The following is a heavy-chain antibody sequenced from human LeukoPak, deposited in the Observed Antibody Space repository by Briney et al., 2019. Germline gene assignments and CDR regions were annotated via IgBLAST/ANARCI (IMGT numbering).Heavy chain of an antibody. CDR2: ISGTGDNT. J-gene: IGHJ6*03. CDR1: GFTFSSCA. CDR3: AKMKGHPLPKYYMDV. Sequence: GGSLRLSCAASGFTFSSCAMSWVRQAPGKGLEWVSGISGTGDNTLYADSVKGRFTISRDNSKNTLYLEMNSLRAEDTAIYYCAKMKGHPLPKYYMDVWGQGTTVTVSS. V-gene: IGHV3-23*01.